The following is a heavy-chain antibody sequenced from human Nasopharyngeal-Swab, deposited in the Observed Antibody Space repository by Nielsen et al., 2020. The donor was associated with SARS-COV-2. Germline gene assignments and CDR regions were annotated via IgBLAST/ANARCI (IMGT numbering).Heavy chain of an antibody. Sequence: GESLKISCAASGFTFSDYYMSWIRQAPGKGLEWVSHISSSSSYTNYADSVKGRFTISRDNAKNSLYLQMNSLRAEDTAVYYCARGHNWSFDYWGQGTLVTVSA. CDR2: ISSSSSYT. CDR3: ARGHNWSFDY. D-gene: IGHD1-1*01. V-gene: IGHV3-11*06. CDR1: GFTFSDYY. J-gene: IGHJ4*02.